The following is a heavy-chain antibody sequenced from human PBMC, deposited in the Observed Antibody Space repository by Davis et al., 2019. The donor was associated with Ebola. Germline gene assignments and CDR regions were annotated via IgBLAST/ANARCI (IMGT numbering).Heavy chain of an antibody. CDR2: IYYSGST. D-gene: IGHD2-2*01. Sequence: SETLSLTCTVSGGSISSYYWSWIRQPPGKGLEWIGYIYYSGSTNYNPSLKSRVTISVDTSKNQFSLKLSSVTAADTAVYYCARGIVPAARYFDLWGRGTLVTVSS. CDR1: GGSISSYY. V-gene: IGHV4-59*12. CDR3: ARGIVPAARYFDL. J-gene: IGHJ2*01.